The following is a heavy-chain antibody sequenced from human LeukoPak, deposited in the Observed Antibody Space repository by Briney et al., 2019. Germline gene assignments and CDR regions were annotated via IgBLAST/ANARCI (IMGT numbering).Heavy chain of an antibody. J-gene: IGHJ4*02. Sequence: SETLSLTCTVSGGSISSNGYYWGWIRQPPGKGLEWIGSVYYSGGTYYNPSLKSRVTVSVDTSKNQFFLKLNSVTAADTAVYYCARLSSGYYPSYFDYWGQGTLVTVSS. D-gene: IGHD3-3*01. CDR2: VYYSGGT. V-gene: IGHV4-39*01. CDR3: ARLSSGYYPSYFDY. CDR1: GGSISSNGYY.